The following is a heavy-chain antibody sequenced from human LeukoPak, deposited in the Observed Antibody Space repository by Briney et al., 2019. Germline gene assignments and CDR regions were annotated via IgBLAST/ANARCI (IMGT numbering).Heavy chain of an antibody. J-gene: IGHJ4*02. CDR1: GYTLTELS. V-gene: IGHV1-24*01. Sequence: GASVKVSCKVSGYTLTELSMHWVRQAPGKGLEWMGGFDPEDGETIYAQKFQGRVTMTEDTSTDTAYMELSSLRSEDTAVYYCATEGISVAGTGGYFDYWGQGTLVTVSS. CDR2: FDPEDGET. CDR3: ATEGISVAGTGGYFDY. D-gene: IGHD6-19*01.